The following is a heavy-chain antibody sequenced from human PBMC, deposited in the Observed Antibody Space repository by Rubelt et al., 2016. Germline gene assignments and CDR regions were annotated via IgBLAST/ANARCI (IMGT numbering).Heavy chain of an antibody. CDR2: MFHVGST. CDR3: ARDGRIAAASAGDAFDM. D-gene: IGHD6-13*01. V-gene: IGHV4-39*02. J-gene: IGHJ3*02. Sequence: QLQLQESGPGLVKPSETLSLTCTVSGTSTSSSSYYWGWIRQPPGKGLEWIGSMFHVGSTYYNPSLKSRVTISVDTPKNQFSLQLNSVTPEDTAVYYCARDGRIAAASAGDAFDMWGQGTMVTVSS. CDR1: GTSTSSSSYY.